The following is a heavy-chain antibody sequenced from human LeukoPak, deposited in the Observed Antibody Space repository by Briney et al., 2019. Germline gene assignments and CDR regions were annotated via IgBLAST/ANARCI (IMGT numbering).Heavy chain of an antibody. D-gene: IGHD3-22*01. CDR2: ISGYNGNT. J-gene: IGHJ4*02. CDR3: ARDLGSNFYYALDY. CDR1: GYTLTSYG. V-gene: IGHV1-18*01. Sequence: ASVKVSCKASGYTLTSYGISWVRQAPGQGLEWMGWISGYNGNTNYEQKVQGRVTMTTGTSTNTAYMELRSLRSDDTAVYYCARDLGSNFYYALDYWGQGTLVTVSS.